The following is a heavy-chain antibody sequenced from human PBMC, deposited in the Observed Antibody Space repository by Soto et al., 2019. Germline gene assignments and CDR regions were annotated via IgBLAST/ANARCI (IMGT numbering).Heavy chain of an antibody. V-gene: IGHV3-23*01. Sequence: EVQLLESGGGLVQPGGSLRLSCAASGFTFSSYAMSWVRQAPGKGLEWVSAISGSGGSTYYADSVKGRFTISRDNSKNTLYLQMNSLRAEDTAVYYCAAGTGRWVLLNYWGQGTLVTVSS. CDR1: GFTFSSYA. CDR2: ISGSGGST. CDR3: AAGTGRWVLLNY. D-gene: IGHD1-1*01. J-gene: IGHJ4*02.